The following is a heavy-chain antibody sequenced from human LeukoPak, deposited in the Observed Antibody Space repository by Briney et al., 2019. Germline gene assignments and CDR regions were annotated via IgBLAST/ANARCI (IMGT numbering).Heavy chain of an antibody. J-gene: IGHJ4*02. CDR1: GFTFDDYA. CDR2: ISWNSGSI. V-gene: IGHV3-9*01. Sequence: GGSLRLSCAASGFTFDDYAMHWVRQAPGKGLEWVSGISWNSGSIGYADSVKGRFTISRDNAKNSLYLQMNSLRAEDTAVYYATRGRVPPGKFHAGGQGTLVPVPP. D-gene: IGHD3-16*01. CDR3: TRGRVPPGKFHA.